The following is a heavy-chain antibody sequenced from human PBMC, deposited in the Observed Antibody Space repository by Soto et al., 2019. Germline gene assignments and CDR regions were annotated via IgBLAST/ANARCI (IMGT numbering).Heavy chain of an antibody. CDR1: GGSISRSSYY. J-gene: IGHJ4*02. CDR3: ATLWFGAADY. Sequence: QLQLQESGPGLVKPSETLSLTCTVSGGSISRSSYYWGWIRQPPGKGLEWIGSIYYSGSTHYNPSLXSXAXIXXDTSKIQFSLKLSSVTAADTAVYYCATLWFGAADYWGQGTLVTVSS. V-gene: IGHV4-39*01. D-gene: IGHD3-10*01. CDR2: IYYSGST.